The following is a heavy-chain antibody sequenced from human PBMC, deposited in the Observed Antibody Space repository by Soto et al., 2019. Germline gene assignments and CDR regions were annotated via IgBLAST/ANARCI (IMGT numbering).Heavy chain of an antibody. CDR1: GGTFSNYA. V-gene: IGHV1-69*06. CDR2: IITLFGTP. J-gene: IGHJ4*02. CDR3: ARGWETVGTTTPFAY. D-gene: IGHD1-26*01. Sequence: QVQLVQSGAEVKKPGSSVKVSCKASGGTFSNYAINWVRQAPGQGLEWMGGIITLFGTPNYAQKFQGRVTFTAHKSTSTAYMELRSLRSDDTAVYYCARGWETVGTTTPFAYCGQGTLVTVSS.